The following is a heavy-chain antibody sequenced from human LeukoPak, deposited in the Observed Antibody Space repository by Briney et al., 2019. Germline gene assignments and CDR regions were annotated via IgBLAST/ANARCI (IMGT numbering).Heavy chain of an antibody. CDR3: ARVGEGRYYQYYYMDV. Sequence: GGSLRLSCAASGFTLSSYAMHWVRQAPGKGLEYVSAISKNGGNTYYANSVKGRFSISRDNSKDTLYLQMGSLRTEDMAVYYCARVGEGRYYQYYYMDVWGKGTTVTVSS. CDR1: GFTLSSYA. J-gene: IGHJ6*03. V-gene: IGHV3-64*01. CDR2: ISKNGGNT. D-gene: IGHD1-26*01.